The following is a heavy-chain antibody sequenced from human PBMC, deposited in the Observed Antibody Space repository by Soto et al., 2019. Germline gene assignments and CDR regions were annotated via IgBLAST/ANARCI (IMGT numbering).Heavy chain of an antibody. V-gene: IGHV3-23*01. J-gene: IGHJ6*03. Sequence: PGGSLRLSCAASGFTFSRYTMNWVRQTPGKGLEWVSAISGSGGSTYYADSVKGRFTISRDNSKNTLYLQMNSLRAEDTAVYYCAKGLTIFGVVIIRNYYMDVWGKGTTVTVSS. CDR2: ISGSGGST. CDR3: AKGLTIFGVVIIRNYYMDV. D-gene: IGHD3-3*01. CDR1: GFTFSRYT.